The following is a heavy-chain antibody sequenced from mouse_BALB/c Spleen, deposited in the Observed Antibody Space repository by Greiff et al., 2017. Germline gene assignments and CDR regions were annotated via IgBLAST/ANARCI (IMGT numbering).Heavy chain of an antibody. CDR2: ISSGGSYT. Sequence: EVQRVESGGDLVKPGGSLKLSCAASGFTFSSYGMSWVRQTPDKRLEWVATISSGGSYTYYPDSVKGRFTISRDNAKNTLYLQMSSLRSEDTALYYCARFITTATGAMDYWGQGTSVTVSS. CDR1: GFTFSSYG. D-gene: IGHD1-2*01. CDR3: ARFITTATGAMDY. J-gene: IGHJ4*01. V-gene: IGHV5-6*01.